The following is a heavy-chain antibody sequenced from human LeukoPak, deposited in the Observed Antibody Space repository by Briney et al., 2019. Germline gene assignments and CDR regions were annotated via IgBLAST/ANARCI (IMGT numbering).Heavy chain of an antibody. V-gene: IGHV4-34*01. J-gene: IGHJ4*02. D-gene: IGHD6-13*01. CDR3: ASPAAAAAFDY. CDR2: INHSGST. CDR1: GGSFSGYY. Sequence: SETLSLTCAVYGGSFSGYYWSWIRQPPGKGLEWIGEINHSGSTNYNPALTSRVTISVDPSNNQFSLKLSSVTAADTAVYYCASPAAAAAFDYWGQGTLVTVSS.